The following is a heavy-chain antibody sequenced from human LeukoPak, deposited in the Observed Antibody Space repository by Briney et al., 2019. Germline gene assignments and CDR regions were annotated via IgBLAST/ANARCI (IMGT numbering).Heavy chain of an antibody. V-gene: IGHV4-59*01. CDR3: AGRTYSSSWFDP. CDR2: IYYSGST. D-gene: IGHD6-6*01. J-gene: IGHJ5*02. Sequence: SSETLSLTCTVSGGSISSYYWSWIRQPPGKGLEWIGYIYYSGSTNYNPSLKSRVTISVDTSKNQFSLKLSSVTAADTAVYYCAGRTYSSSWFDPWGQGTLVTVSS. CDR1: GGSISSYY.